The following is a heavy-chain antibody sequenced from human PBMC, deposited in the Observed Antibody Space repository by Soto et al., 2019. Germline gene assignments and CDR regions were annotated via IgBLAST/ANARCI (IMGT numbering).Heavy chain of an antibody. CDR3: AKGGLMTTAFLGYYGMDV. J-gene: IGHJ6*02. CDR1: GFTFDDYT. Sequence: GGSLRLSCAASGFTFDDYTMHWVRQAPGKGLEWVSLISWDGGSTYYADSVKSRFTISRDNSKNSLYLQMNSLRTEDTALYYCAKGGLMTTAFLGYYGMDVWGQGTTVTVSS. CDR2: ISWDGGST. D-gene: IGHD4-17*01. V-gene: IGHV3-43*01.